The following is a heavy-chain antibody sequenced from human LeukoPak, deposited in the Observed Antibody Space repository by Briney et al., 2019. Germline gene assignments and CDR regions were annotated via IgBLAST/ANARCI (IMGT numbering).Heavy chain of an antibody. V-gene: IGHV3-23*01. D-gene: IGHD3-3*01. Sequence: PGGSLRLSCAASGFTFSSYAMSWVRQAPGKGLEWVSDISGSGGSTYYADSVKGRFTISRDNSKNTLYLQMNSLRVEDTAVYYCAKAQTYDFWSGYSSSFDYWGQGTLVTVSS. CDR1: GFTFSSYA. J-gene: IGHJ4*02. CDR2: ISGSGGST. CDR3: AKAQTYDFWSGYSSSFDY.